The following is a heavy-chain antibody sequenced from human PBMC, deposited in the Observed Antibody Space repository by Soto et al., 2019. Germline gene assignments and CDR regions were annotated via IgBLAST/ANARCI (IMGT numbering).Heavy chain of an antibody. D-gene: IGHD3-10*02. V-gene: IGHV1-18*01. Sequence: GASVKVSCKASGYTFTSYGISWVRQAPGQGLEWMGWISAYNGNTNYAQKLQGRVTMTTDTSTSTAYMELRSLRSDDTAVYYCARESYVNYYYYMDVWGKGTTVTVSS. J-gene: IGHJ6*03. CDR3: ARESYVNYYYYMDV. CDR2: ISAYNGNT. CDR1: GYTFTSYG.